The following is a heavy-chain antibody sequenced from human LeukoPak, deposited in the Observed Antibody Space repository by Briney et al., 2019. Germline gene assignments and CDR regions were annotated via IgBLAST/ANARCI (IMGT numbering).Heavy chain of an antibody. V-gene: IGHV1-8*01. CDR3: AISGGDTATLIGDY. D-gene: IGHD5-18*01. Sequence: ASVKVSCKTSGYPFTTWEINWVRQAAGQGLEWMGWVHPNGGNTAYAQKFQGRVTMTRDTSISTAYMELSGLTSDDTAVYYCAISGGDTATLIGDYWGQGTLVTVSS. CDR2: VHPNGGNT. J-gene: IGHJ4*02. CDR1: GYPFTTWE.